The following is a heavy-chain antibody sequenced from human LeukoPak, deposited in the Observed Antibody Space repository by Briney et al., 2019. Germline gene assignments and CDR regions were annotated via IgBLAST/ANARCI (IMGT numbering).Heavy chain of an antibody. V-gene: IGHV1-18*03. J-gene: IGHJ4*02. Sequence: ASVKVSCKASGYPFTSFGISWVRQAPGQGLELRGWISGYNGKTNYAQNLQGRVTMTTDTSTSTAYMELGSLRSDDMAVYYCARDRVYDYSNPRGFDHWGQGILVTVSS. CDR2: ISGYNGKT. D-gene: IGHD4-11*01. CDR3: ARDRVYDYSNPRGFDH. CDR1: GYPFTSFG.